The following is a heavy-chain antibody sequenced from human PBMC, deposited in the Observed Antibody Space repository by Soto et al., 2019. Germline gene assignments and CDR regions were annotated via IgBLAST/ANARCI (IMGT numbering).Heavy chain of an antibody. D-gene: IGHD5-18*01. Sequence: QVQLQESGPGLVKPSQTLSLTCTVSGGSISSGGYYWSWIRQHPGKGLEWIGYIYYSGSTYYNPSLKSRXXIXVVXSKNQFSLKLSSVTAADTAVYYCARGVDDTAMLDYWGQGTLVTVSS. V-gene: IGHV4-31*03. CDR2: IYYSGST. CDR1: GGSISSGGYY. J-gene: IGHJ4*02. CDR3: ARGVDDTAMLDY.